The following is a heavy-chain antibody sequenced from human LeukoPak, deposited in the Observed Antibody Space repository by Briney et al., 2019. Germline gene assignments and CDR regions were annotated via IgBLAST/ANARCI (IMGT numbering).Heavy chain of an antibody. D-gene: IGHD5-18*01. Sequence: PGGSLRLSCVASGFTISSHAMHWVRQAPGKGLEWVALISYDGSNKYYADSVKGRFTISRDNSKNTLHLQMNSLRAEDTAVYYCARGSYGPLENYFDYWGQGTLVTVSS. CDR2: ISYDGSNK. CDR1: GFTISSHA. J-gene: IGHJ4*02. V-gene: IGHV3-30-3*01. CDR3: ARGSYGPLENYFDY.